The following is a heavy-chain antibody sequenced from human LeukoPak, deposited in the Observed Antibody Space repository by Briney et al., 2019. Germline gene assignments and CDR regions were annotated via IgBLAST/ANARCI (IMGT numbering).Heavy chain of an antibody. V-gene: IGHV4-59*08. Sequence: TSETLSLTCTVSGGSISSYYWSWIRQPPGKGLEWIGYIYYSGSTNYNPSLKSRLTISVDSSKNQFSLKMISVTAADTGVYYCARHGNWDPFDYWGQGALVTVSS. CDR2: IYYSGST. D-gene: IGHD7-27*01. CDR1: GGSISSYY. CDR3: ARHGNWDPFDY. J-gene: IGHJ4*02.